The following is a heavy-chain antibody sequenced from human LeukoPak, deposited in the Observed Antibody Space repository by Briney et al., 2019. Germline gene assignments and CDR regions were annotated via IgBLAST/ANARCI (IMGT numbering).Heavy chain of an antibody. D-gene: IGHD3-10*01. J-gene: IGHJ6*04. V-gene: IGHV4-39*01. Sequence: SETLSLSCTVSAVSISSSNSYWGWIRQPPGKGLEWIGSIYYTGSTYYNPSLKSRVTISVDTSRNQFSLKLTSVTAADTAVYYCARLLWFGEGDVWGKGTTVTISS. CDR3: ARLLWFGEGDV. CDR2: IYYTGST. CDR1: AVSISSSNSY.